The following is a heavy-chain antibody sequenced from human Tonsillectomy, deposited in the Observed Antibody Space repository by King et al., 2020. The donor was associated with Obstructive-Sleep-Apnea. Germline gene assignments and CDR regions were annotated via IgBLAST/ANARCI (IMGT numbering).Heavy chain of an antibody. CDR1: GFTFNSYA. V-gene: IGHV3-30*04. CDR3: ARVLEGAGFYNYYGMDV. D-gene: IGHD3-3*02. J-gene: IGHJ6*02. Sequence: QVQLVESGGGVVQPGRSLRLSCAASGFTFNSYAMHWVRQAPGKGLEWVAVISYDVSNKYYADSVKGRFTISRDNSKNTLFLQMNSLRAEDTAVYYCARVLEGAGFYNYYGMDVWGQGTTVTVSS. CDR2: ISYDVSNK.